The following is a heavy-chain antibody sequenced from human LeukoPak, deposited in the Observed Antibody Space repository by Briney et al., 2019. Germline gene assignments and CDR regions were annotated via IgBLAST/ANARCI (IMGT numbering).Heavy chain of an antibody. CDR3: ARYCSGGRCYSGLDP. D-gene: IGHD2-15*01. CDR2: ITDST. V-gene: IGHV3-23*01. J-gene: IGHJ5*02. Sequence: GGSLRLSCAASGFTFSSYAMTWVRQAPGKGLEWVSAITDSTYFTDSVKGRFTISRDSSKNTVYLQMNSLRAEDTAVYYCARYCSGGRCYSGLDPWGQGALVTVSS. CDR1: GFTFSSYA.